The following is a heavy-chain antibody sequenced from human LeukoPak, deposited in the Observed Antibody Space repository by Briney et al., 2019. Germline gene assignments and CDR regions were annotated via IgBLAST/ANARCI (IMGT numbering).Heavy chain of an antibody. J-gene: IGHJ6*02. CDR2: ISSSGFNA. V-gene: IGHV3-23*01. D-gene: IGHD1-26*01. Sequence: TGGSLRLSCAASGFTFSSYSMNWVRQAPGKGLEWVSLISSSGFNAYYVDSVKGRFTISRDKSKNTVSLQMNSLRGEDTAVYYCAKDVRVGGGGMDVWGQGTPVTVSS. CDR3: AKDVRVGGGGMDV. CDR1: GFTFSSYS.